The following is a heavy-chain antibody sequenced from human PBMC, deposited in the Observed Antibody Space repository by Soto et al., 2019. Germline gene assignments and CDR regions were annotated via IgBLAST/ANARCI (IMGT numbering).Heavy chain of an antibody. CDR1: GFSLSNARMG. D-gene: IGHD3-9*01. CDR2: IFSNDEK. CDR3: ARIRTYYDILTGYRYYYGMDV. Sequence: QVTLKESGPVLVKPTETLTLTCTVSGFSLSNARMGVSWIRQPPGKALEWLAHIFSNDEKSYSTSLKSRLTISKDTSKSQVVLTMTNMDPVDTATYYCARIRTYYDILTGYRYYYGMDVWGQGTTVTVSS. V-gene: IGHV2-26*01. J-gene: IGHJ6*02.